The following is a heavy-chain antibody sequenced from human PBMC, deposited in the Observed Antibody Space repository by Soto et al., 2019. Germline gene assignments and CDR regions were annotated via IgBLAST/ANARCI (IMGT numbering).Heavy chain of an antibody. D-gene: IGHD1-1*01. Sequence: DVQLVESGGGLIQPGESLRLSCAAFGLTVSGKKYVAWVRQAPGKGLEWISALYDVDGTYYADSVKGRFTTSRDISQTTVYLQMNGLRPDDTAVYYCASWHEREPAYDVWGRGTTFTVSS. CDR1: GLTVSGKKY. CDR3: ASWHEREPAYDV. V-gene: IGHV3-53*01. J-gene: IGHJ3*01. CDR2: LYDVDGT.